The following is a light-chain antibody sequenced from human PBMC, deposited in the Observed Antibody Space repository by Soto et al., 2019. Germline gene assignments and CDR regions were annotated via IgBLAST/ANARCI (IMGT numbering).Light chain of an antibody. CDR1: QSVSNNY. Sequence: EIVLTQSPGTLSLSPGERATLSCRASQSVSNNYLAWYQQKRGQAPRLLIYGASNRATGIPDRFSGTGSGTGFTLTLSRLEPEAFAVYYCQQYGSSGTFGQATKVDSK. CDR3: QQYGSSGT. J-gene: IGKJ1*01. CDR2: GAS. V-gene: IGKV3-20*01.